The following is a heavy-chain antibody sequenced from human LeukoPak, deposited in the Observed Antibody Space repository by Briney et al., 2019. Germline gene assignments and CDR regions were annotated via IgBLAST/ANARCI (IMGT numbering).Heavy chain of an antibody. Sequence: SETLSLTCAVYVGSFSGYSWTWIRQPPGGGLEWLGEINHSGRVDYNPSLKSRVTISVDTSKNQFSLKLSSVTAADTAVYYCARRGADPAIFDYWGQGTLVTVSS. CDR3: ARRGADPAIFDY. J-gene: IGHJ4*02. D-gene: IGHD3-10*01. CDR1: VGSFSGYS. CDR2: INHSGRV. V-gene: IGHV4-34*01.